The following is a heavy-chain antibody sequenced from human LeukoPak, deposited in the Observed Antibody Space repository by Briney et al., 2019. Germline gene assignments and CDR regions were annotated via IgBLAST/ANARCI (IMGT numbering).Heavy chain of an antibody. J-gene: IGHJ4*02. V-gene: IGHV4-59*01. CDR1: GGSISTYY. CDR2: IYYNGRT. CDR3: ARSPRGATLPLDF. Sequence: SETLSLTCTVSGGSISTYYWNWIRQPPGKGLEWIGYIYYNGRTNYNPSLKSRVTISVDTSKNQFSLMLNSVTAADTAIYYCARSPRGATLPLDFWGQGTLVTVSS. D-gene: IGHD3-16*01.